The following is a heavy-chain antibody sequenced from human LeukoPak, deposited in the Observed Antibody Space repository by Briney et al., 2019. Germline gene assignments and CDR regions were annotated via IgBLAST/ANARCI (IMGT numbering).Heavy chain of an antibody. CDR3: ARCGGSTSCYFDY. V-gene: IGHV1-69*05. D-gene: IGHD2-2*01. J-gene: IGHJ4*02. CDR1: GGTFSSYA. CDR2: IIPIFGAA. Sequence: ASVKVSCKASGGTFSSYAISWVRQAPGQGLEWMGGIIPIFGAANYAQKFQGRVTITTDESTSTAYMELSSLRSEDTAVYYCARCGGSTSCYFDYWGQGTLVTVSS.